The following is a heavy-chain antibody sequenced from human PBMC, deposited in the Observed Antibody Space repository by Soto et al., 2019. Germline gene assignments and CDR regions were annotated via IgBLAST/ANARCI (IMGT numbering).Heavy chain of an antibody. V-gene: IGHV3-21*01. Sequence: PGGSVGLSCAASGFTVSSYSMNWVRQAPGKGLEWVSSISSSSSYIYYADSVKGRFTISRDNSKNTLYLQMNSLRAEDTAVYYCAKDWYIVLVPAAMAAYYYYGMDVWGQGTTVTVSS. CDR1: GFTVSSYS. D-gene: IGHD2-2*01. CDR2: ISSSSSYI. CDR3: AKDWYIVLVPAAMAAYYYYGMDV. J-gene: IGHJ6*02.